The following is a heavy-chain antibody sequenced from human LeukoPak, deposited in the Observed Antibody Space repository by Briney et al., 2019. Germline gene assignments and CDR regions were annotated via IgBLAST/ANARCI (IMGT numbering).Heavy chain of an antibody. CDR2: INPNSGGT. V-gene: IGHV1-2*02. J-gene: IGHJ6*03. CDR1: GYTFTGYY. D-gene: IGHD3-10*01. CDR3: ARGITMIRGVISVGAGIGSQPKRYYYYYYMDV. Sequence: GASVKVSCKASGYTFTGYYMHWVRQAPGQGLEWMGWINPNSGGTNYAQKFQGRVTMTRDTSISTAYMELSRLRSEDTAVYYCARGITMIRGVISVGAGIGSQPKRYYYYYYMDVWGKGTTVTISS.